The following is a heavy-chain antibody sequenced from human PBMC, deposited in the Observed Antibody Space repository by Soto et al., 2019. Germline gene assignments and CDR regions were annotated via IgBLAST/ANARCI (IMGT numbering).Heavy chain of an antibody. Sequence: SETLSLTCAVYGGSFSGYYWSWIRQPPGKGLEWIGEINHSGSTNYNPSLKSQVTISVDTSKNQFSLKLSSVTAADTAVYYCASISSSWYFKSMDVWGKGTTVTVSS. CDR1: GGSFSGYY. J-gene: IGHJ6*03. CDR3: ASISSSWYFKSMDV. V-gene: IGHV4-34*01. D-gene: IGHD6-13*01. CDR2: INHSGST.